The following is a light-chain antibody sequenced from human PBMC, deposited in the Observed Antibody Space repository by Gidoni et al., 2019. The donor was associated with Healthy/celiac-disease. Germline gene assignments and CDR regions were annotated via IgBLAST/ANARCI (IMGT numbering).Light chain of an antibody. CDR2: AAS. J-gene: IGKJ4*01. V-gene: IGKV1-27*01. CDR3: QKYNSAPPLT. Sequence: DIQMTQSPSSLSASVGDRVTITCRASQGISNYLAWYQQKPGKVPKLLIFAASTLQSGVPSRFSGSGSGTDFTLTISSLQPEDVATYYCQKYNSAPPLTFGGGTKVEIK. CDR1: QGISNY.